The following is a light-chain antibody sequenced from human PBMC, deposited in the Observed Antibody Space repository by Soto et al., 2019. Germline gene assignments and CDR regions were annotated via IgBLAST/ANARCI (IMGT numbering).Light chain of an antibody. J-gene: IGKJ1*01. CDR2: KAS. CDR1: DNIDTW. CDR3: QHYSSYSRT. V-gene: IGKV1-5*03. Sequence: DIQMTQSPSTLSASVGDRVAITCRASDNIDTWVAWYQQNPAEAPKLLLYKASKLKNGDQTKFASFGSGTEFTLSSTSLQHDDSATYYHQHYSSYSRTFGPGTKVEIK.